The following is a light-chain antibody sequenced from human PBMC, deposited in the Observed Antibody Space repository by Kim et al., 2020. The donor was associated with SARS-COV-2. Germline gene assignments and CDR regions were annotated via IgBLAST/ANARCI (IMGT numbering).Light chain of an antibody. CDR1: SSNIGSNS. CDR3: AAWDDSLSGVV. V-gene: IGLV1-47*01. Sequence: GQGVTISCSGRSSNIGSNSVNWYQQLPGSAPTFLIYRNNQRPSGVPDRFSGSKSGTSASLAISGLRSEDEADYYCAAWDDSLSGVVFGGGTQLTVL. CDR2: RNN. J-gene: IGLJ2*01.